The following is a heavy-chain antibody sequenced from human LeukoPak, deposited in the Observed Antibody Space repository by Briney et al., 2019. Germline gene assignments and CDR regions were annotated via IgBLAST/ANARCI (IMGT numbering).Heavy chain of an antibody. J-gene: IGHJ4*02. CDR1: GFTFSSYG. Sequence: PGRSLRLSCAASGFTFSSYGMHWVRQAPGKGLEWVAVISYDGSNKYYADSVKGRFTISRDNSKNTPHLQMNSLRAEDTAVYYCAKDPADYSYFDYWGQGTLVTVSS. CDR3: AKDPADYSYFDY. V-gene: IGHV3-30*18. D-gene: IGHD3-9*01. CDR2: ISYDGSNK.